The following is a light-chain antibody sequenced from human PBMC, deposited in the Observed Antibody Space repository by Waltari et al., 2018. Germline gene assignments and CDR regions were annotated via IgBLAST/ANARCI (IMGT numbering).Light chain of an antibody. CDR2: DVT. V-gene: IGLV2-23*01. CDR3: CSYAGSSSLL. J-gene: IGLJ2*01. CDR1: SSDVGTYNY. Sequence: SALTQPASVSGSPGQSITISCTGTSSDVGTYNYVSWYQQYPGKAPKLMIYDVTKRPSGISDRFSGSKSGNTASLTISVLQAEDEADYYCCSYAGSSSLLFGGGTKLTVL.